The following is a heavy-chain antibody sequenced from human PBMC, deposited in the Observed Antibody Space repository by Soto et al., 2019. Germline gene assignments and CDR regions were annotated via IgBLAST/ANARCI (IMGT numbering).Heavy chain of an antibody. CDR2: IKQDGSEK. J-gene: IGHJ5*02. Sequence: GGSLRLSGAASGLTFSSYWMSWVRQAPGKGLEWVANIKQDGSEKYYVDSVKGRFTISRDNAKNSLYLQMNSLRAEDTAVYYCARGLPQAPPQYNWFDPWGQGTLVTVSS. V-gene: IGHV3-7*03. CDR3: ARGLPQAPPQYNWFDP. CDR1: GLTFSSYW.